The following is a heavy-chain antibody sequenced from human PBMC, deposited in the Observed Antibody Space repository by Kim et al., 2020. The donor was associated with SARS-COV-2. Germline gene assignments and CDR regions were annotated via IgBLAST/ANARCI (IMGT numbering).Heavy chain of an antibody. D-gene: IGHD2-15*01. V-gene: IGHV3-23*01. Sequence: GGSLRLSCAASGFTFSSYAMSWVRQAPGKGLEWVSAISGSGGSTYYADSVKGRFTISRDNSKNTLYLQMNSLRAEDTAVYYCAKDVSEGYCSGGSCYSGDTTNDYWGQGTLVTVSS. J-gene: IGHJ4*02. CDR1: GFTFSSYA. CDR3: AKDVSEGYCSGGSCYSGDTTNDY. CDR2: ISGSGGST.